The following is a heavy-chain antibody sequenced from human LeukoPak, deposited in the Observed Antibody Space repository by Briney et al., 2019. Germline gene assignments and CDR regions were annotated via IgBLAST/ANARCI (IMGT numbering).Heavy chain of an antibody. J-gene: IGHJ4*02. Sequence: GGSLRLSCEGSGFSFSSYEMNWLRQAPGKGLEWVSHIDSSGITIYYADSVKGRFTISRDNAKNSIYLQMDSLRVEDTAIYYCARDSVGDLLDYWGQGTPVTVSS. D-gene: IGHD4-17*01. CDR2: IDSSGITI. V-gene: IGHV3-48*03. CDR3: ARDSVGDLLDY. CDR1: GFSFSSYE.